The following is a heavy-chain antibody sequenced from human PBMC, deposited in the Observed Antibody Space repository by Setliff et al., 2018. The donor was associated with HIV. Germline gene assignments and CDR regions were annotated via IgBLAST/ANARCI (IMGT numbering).Heavy chain of an antibody. V-gene: IGHV3-23*01. J-gene: IGHJ4*02. CDR2: IDPRGDLT. CDR1: GLTLSIYS. CDR3: AKVDNGHCDSTSCRDFDY. Sequence: GGSLRLSCAASGLTLSIYSMSWLRQAPGKGLEWVSAIDPRGDLTYYADSVKGRFTISRDNSKNVLSLQMNSLRAEDTAVYYCAKVDNGHCDSTSCRDFDYWGRGTLVTVSS. D-gene: IGHD2-2*03.